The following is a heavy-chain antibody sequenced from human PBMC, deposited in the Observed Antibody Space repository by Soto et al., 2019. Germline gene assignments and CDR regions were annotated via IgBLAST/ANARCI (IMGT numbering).Heavy chain of an antibody. CDR2: INHSGST. D-gene: IGHD3-3*01. Sequence: SETLSLTCAVYGGSFSGYYWSWIRQPPGKELEWIGEINHSGSTNYNPSLKSRVTISVDTSKNQFSLKLSSVTAADTAVYYCARGQQYDFWSGSYHGVYYYYYGMDVWRQGTTVTVSS. V-gene: IGHV4-34*01. CDR1: GGSFSGYY. CDR3: ARGQQYDFWSGSYHGVYYYYYGMDV. J-gene: IGHJ6*02.